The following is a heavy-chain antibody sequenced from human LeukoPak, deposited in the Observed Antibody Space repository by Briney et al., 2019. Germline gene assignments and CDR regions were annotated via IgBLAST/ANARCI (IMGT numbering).Heavy chain of an antibody. D-gene: IGHD3-10*01. Sequence: GASVKVSCKASGYTFTSYYMHWVRQAPGQGLEWMGIINPSGGSTSYAQKFQGRVTMTRDTSTSTVYKELSSLRSEDAAVYYCARAKTYYYGSGSYSLDYWGQGTLVTVSS. CDR3: ARAKTYYYGSGSYSLDY. J-gene: IGHJ4*02. CDR1: GYTFTSYY. CDR2: INPSGGST. V-gene: IGHV1-46*01.